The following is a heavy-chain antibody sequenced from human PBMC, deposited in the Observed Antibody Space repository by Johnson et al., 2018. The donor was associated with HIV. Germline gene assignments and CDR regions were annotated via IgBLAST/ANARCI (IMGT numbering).Heavy chain of an antibody. CDR1: GFTFSSYA. CDR3: ARDRDYYDTSGYHVWGGGFGI. D-gene: IGHD3-22*01. J-gene: IGHJ3*02. CDR2: ISYDGSNK. Sequence: QVQLVESGVGVVQPGRSLRLSCAASGFTFSSYAMHWVRQAPGKGLEWVAVISYDGSNKYYADSVKGRFTISRDNAKNSLYLKMNSLRVEDTAVYYCARDRDYYDTSGYHVWGGGFGIWGLGTMVTVSS. V-gene: IGHV3-30-3*01.